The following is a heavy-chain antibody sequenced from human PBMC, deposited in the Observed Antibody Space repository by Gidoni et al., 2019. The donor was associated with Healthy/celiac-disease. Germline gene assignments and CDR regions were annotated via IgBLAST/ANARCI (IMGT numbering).Heavy chain of an antibody. CDR2: INHSGST. CDR3: ARGHCSSTSCYGAFDI. CDR1: GGSFSGYY. D-gene: IGHD2-2*01. J-gene: IGHJ3*02. V-gene: IGHV4-34*01. Sequence: QVQLQQWGAGLLKPSETLSLTCAVYGGSFSGYYWSWLRQPPGKGLEWIGEINHSGSTNYNPSLKSRVTISVDTSKNQFSLKLSSVTAADTAVYYCARGHCSSTSCYGAFDIWGQGTMVTVSS.